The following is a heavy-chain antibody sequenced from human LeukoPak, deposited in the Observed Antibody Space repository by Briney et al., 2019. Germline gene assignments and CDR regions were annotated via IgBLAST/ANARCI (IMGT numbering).Heavy chain of an antibody. CDR2: IYHSGST. D-gene: IGHD6-19*01. J-gene: IGHJ4*02. V-gene: IGHV4-4*02. CDR1: GGSISSSNW. Sequence: SGTLSLTCAVSGGSISSSNWWSWVRQPPGKGLEWIGEIYHSGSTNYNPSLKSRVTISVDTSKNQFSLKLSSVTAADTAVYYCARHEIAVAFGYWGQGTLVTVSS. CDR3: ARHEIAVAFGY.